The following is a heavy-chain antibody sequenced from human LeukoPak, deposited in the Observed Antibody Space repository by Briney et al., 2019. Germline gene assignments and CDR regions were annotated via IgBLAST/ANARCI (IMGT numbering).Heavy chain of an antibody. CDR2: ISYDGSNK. Sequence: GRSLRLSCAASGFTFSSYGMHWVRQAPGKGLEWVAVISYDGSNKYYADSVKGRFTISRDNSKNTLYLQMNSLRAEDTAVYYCAKTATPWGYGTGIDYWGQGTLVTVSS. V-gene: IGHV3-30*18. CDR3: AKTATPWGYGTGIDY. J-gene: IGHJ4*02. CDR1: GFTFSSYG. D-gene: IGHD5-12*01.